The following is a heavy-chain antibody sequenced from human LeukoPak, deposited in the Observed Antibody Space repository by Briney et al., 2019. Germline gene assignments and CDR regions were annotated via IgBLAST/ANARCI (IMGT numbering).Heavy chain of an antibody. CDR1: GYTLTELS. V-gene: IGHV1-24*01. J-gene: IGHJ4*02. CDR3: ATVSSGWLPEIKRPAGDY. Sequence: ASVKVSCKVSGYTLTELSMHWVRQAPGKGLEWMGGFDPEDGETIYAQKLQGRVTMTEDTSTDTAYMELSSLRSEDTAVYYCATVSSGWLPEIKRPAGDYWGQGTLVTVSS. CDR2: FDPEDGET. D-gene: IGHD6-19*01.